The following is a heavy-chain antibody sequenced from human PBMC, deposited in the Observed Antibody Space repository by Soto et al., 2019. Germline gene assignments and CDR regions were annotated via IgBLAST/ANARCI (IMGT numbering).Heavy chain of an antibody. Sequence: ASVKVSCKASGYTFTGYYMHWVRQAPGQGLEWMRIINPSGGSTSYAQKLQGRVTMTRDTSTSTVYMELSSLRSEDTAVYYCARGSGDYEGYYYYYGMDVWGQGTTVTVSS. CDR3: ARGSGDYEGYYYYYGMDV. CDR2: INPSGGST. J-gene: IGHJ6*02. V-gene: IGHV1-46*01. D-gene: IGHD2-21*02. CDR1: GYTFTGYY.